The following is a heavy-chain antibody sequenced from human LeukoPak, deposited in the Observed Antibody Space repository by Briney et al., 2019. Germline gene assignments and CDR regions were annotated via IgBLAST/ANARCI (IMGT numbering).Heavy chain of an antibody. Sequence: SETLSLTCAVYGGSVSGYYWSWIRQPPGRRLEWIGEINRSGSTNYNPSLNNRVSLSVDTSNNQFSLKLTSVTAADTAVYYCARDFNRSGHIYWGQGTLVTVSS. CDR2: INRSGST. CDR3: ARDFNRSGHIY. V-gene: IGHV4-34*01. J-gene: IGHJ4*02. D-gene: IGHD3-3*01. CDR1: GGSVSGYY.